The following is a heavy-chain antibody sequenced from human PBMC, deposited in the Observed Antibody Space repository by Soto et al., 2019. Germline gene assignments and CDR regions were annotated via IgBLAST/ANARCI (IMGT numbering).Heavy chain of an antibody. CDR3: ARANRPITMTYLNWFDP. CDR1: GGSISSSNW. CDR2: IYHSGST. Sequence: SETLSLTCAVSGGSISSSNWWSWVRQPPGKGKEWIGEIYHSGSTNYNPSLKSRVTISVDKSKNRFSLNLNSVTAADTAVYYCARANRPITMTYLNWFDPWGQGTLVT. J-gene: IGHJ5*02. V-gene: IGHV4-4*02. D-gene: IGHD3-22*01.